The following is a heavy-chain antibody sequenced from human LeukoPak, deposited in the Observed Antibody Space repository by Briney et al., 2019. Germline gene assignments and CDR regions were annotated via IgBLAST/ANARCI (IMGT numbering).Heavy chain of an antibody. Sequence: SETLSLTCAVYGGSFSGYYWSWIRQPPGEGLEWIGEINHSGSTNYNPSLKSRVTISVDTSKNQFSLKLSSVTAADTAVYYCARGLLRIVDSYPPNHLFDYWGQGTLVTVSS. D-gene: IGHD3-22*01. J-gene: IGHJ4*02. CDR1: GGSFSGYY. CDR3: ARGLLRIVDSYPPNHLFDY. CDR2: INHSGST. V-gene: IGHV4-34*01.